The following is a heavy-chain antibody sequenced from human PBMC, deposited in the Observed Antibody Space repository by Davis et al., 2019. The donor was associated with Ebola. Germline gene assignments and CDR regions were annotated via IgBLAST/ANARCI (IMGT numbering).Heavy chain of an antibody. CDR3: AKGAGEYQLLNWFDP. CDR1: GFTFSSYA. CDR2: ISGSGGST. V-gene: IGHV3-23*01. Sequence: GESLKISCAASGFTFSSYAMSWVRQAPGKGLEWVSAISGSGGSTYYADSVKGRSTTSRDNSKNTLYLQMNSLRAEDTAVYYCAKGAGEYQLLNWFDPWGQGTLVTVSS. J-gene: IGHJ5*02. D-gene: IGHD2-2*01.